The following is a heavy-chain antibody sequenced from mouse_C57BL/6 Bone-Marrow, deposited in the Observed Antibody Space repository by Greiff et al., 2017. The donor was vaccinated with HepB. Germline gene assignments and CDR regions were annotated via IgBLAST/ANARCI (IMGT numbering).Heavy chain of an antibody. CDR3: SSITTVVAGWDY. Sequence: VQLQQPGAELVKPGASVKLSCKASGYTFTSYWMQWVKQRPGQGLEWIGEIDPSDSYTNYNQKFKGKATLTVDTSSSTAYMQLSSLTSEDSAVYYCSSITTVVAGWDYRGQGTTLTVSS. J-gene: IGHJ2*01. D-gene: IGHD1-1*01. CDR2: IDPSDSYT. V-gene: IGHV1-50*01. CDR1: GYTFTSYW.